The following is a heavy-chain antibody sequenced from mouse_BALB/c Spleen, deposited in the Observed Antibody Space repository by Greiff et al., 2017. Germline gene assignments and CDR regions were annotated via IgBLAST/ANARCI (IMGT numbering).Heavy chain of an antibody. CDR3: ARDAGGSPYYYAMDY. CDR1: GFTFSDFY. V-gene: IGHV7-1*02. CDR2: SRNKANDYTT. Sequence: EVKVVESGGGLVQPGGSLRLSCATSGFTFSDFYMEWVRQPPGKRLEWIAASRNKANDYTTEYSASVKGRFIVSRDTSQSILYLQMNALRAEDTAIYYCARDAGGSPYYYAMDYWGQGTSVTVSS. J-gene: IGHJ4*01. D-gene: IGHD1-1*01.